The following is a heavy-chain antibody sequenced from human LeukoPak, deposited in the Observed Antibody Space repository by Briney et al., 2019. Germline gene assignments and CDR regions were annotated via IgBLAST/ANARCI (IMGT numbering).Heavy chain of an antibody. CDR2: IIPILGTA. V-gene: IGHV1-69*13. J-gene: IGHJ6*03. CDR3: AKDLISTGESPNYYCYMDV. Sequence: ASVKVSCKASGGTFSSYAISWVRQAPGQGLEWMGGIIPILGTANYAQKFQGRVTITADESTSTAYMELSSLRSEDTAVYYCAKDLISTGESPNYYCYMDVWGKGTTVTVSS. D-gene: IGHD3-16*01. CDR1: GGTFSSYA.